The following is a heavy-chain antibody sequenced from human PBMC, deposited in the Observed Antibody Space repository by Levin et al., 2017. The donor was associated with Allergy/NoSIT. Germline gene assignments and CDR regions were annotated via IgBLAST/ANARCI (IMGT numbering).Heavy chain of an antibody. CDR2: ISYDGSNK. CDR3: AKRLSGSYRLNYYYGMDV. D-gene: IGHD1-26*01. CDR1: GFTFSSYG. Sequence: GGSLRLSCAASGFTFSSYGMHWVRQAPGKGLEWVAVISYDGSNKYYADSVKGRFTISRDNSKNTLYLQMNSLRAEDTAVYYCAKRLSGSYRLNYYYGMDVWGQGTTVTVSS. J-gene: IGHJ6*02. V-gene: IGHV3-30*18.